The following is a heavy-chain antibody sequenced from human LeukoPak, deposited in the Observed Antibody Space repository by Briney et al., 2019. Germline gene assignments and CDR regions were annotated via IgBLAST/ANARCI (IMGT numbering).Heavy chain of an antibody. Sequence: GGSLRLSCVATGFTFTNHWMSWVRQTIGKGLECVAKIREDGSETHYVDSVKGRFTMFRDNAKNTLYLQMNSLRAEDMAVYYCARCRPDWGMDVWGKGTTVTVSS. V-gene: IGHV3-7*01. CDR2: IREDGSET. CDR1: GFTFTNHW. J-gene: IGHJ6*03. CDR3: ARCRPDWGMDV. D-gene: IGHD3-16*01.